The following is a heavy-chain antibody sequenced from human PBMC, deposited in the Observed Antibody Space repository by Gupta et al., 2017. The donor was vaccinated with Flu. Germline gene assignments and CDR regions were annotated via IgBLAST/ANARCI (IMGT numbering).Heavy chain of an antibody. J-gene: IGHJ4*02. Sequence: MIGVRQAPGKGLEWVGRIKSRSEGETIDYAAPVKGRVTTSKNASMGTLYLGMDSRKTEETAVYYCTTPRYCTSTSCGSIDYWGQGTQVTVSS. CDR2: IKSRSEGETI. D-gene: IGHD2-2*01. CDR3: TTPRYCTSTSCGSIDY. V-gene: IGHV3-15*01.